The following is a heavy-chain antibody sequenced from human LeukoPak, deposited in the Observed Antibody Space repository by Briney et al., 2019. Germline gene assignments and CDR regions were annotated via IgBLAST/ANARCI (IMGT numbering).Heavy chain of an antibody. J-gene: IGHJ6*02. CDR3: ARQISGYTSYYYYYGMDV. Sequence: ASVKVSCKASGYTFTSYDINWVRQTTGQGLEWMGWMNPNSGNTGYAQKFQGRASMTRNTSTSTAYMELSSLRSEDTAVYYCARQISGYTSYYYYYGMDVWGQGTTVTVSS. V-gene: IGHV1-8*01. D-gene: IGHD3-22*01. CDR2: MNPNSGNT. CDR1: GYTFTSYD.